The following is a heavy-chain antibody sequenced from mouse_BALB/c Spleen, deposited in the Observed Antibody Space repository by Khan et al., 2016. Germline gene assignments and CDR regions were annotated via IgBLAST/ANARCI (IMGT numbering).Heavy chain of an antibody. D-gene: IGHD2-4*01. CDR3: VGYDYDY. J-gene: IGHJ4*01. Sequence: EVQLVEPGGGVVQPKGSLKLSCAASGFTFNTYAMNWVRQAPGKGLEWVARIKSKSNNYATYYADSVKDRFTISRDDSQGMLYLQMNNLKTEDTAMYYCVGYDYDYWGQGTSVTVSS. CDR1: GFTFNTYA. V-gene: IGHV10-1*02. CDR2: IKSKSNNYAT.